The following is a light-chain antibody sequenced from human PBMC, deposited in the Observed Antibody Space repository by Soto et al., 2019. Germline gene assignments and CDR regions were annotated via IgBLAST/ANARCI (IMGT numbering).Light chain of an antibody. CDR2: DVS. Sequence: QSALTQPASVSGSPGPSITISCTGTSSDVGGYNYVSWYQQHPGKAPKLMIYDVSNRPSGVSNRFSGSKSGNTASLTISGLQAEDEADYYCSSYTSSSTLGVFGVGTQLPVL. CDR1: SSDVGGYNY. J-gene: IGLJ2*01. V-gene: IGLV2-14*01. CDR3: SSYTSSSTLGV.